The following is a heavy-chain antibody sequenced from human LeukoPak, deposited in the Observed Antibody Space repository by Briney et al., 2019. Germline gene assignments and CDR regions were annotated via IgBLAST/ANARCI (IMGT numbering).Heavy chain of an antibody. CDR1: GYTLTELS. J-gene: IGHJ4*02. CDR3: ARDGIAVAGTIDY. D-gene: IGHD6-19*01. CDR2: ISAYNGNT. V-gene: IGHV1-18*01. Sequence: GASVKVSCKVSGYTLTELSMHWVRQAPGQGLEWMGWISAYNGNTNYAQKLKGRVTMTTDTSTSTAYMELRSLRSDDTAVYYCARDGIAVAGTIDYWGQGTLVTVSS.